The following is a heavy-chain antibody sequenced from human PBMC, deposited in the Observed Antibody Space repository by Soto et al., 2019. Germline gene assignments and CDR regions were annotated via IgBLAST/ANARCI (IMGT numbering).Heavy chain of an antibody. V-gene: IGHV4-59*01. CDR3: VRGVEVVQAAMVVCDYYYMDA. D-gene: IGHD2-2*01. CDR2: IYYSGST. J-gene: IGHJ6*03. CDR1: GGSISSYY. Sequence: QVQLQESGPGLVKPSETLSLTCTVSGGSISSYYWSWIRQPPGKGLDWIGYIYYSGSTNYNPSLKRRVPMSVDTSTNHFSLKLCSVPAADTAVYYCVRGVEVVQAAMVVCDYYYMDACGKGTTVSFSS.